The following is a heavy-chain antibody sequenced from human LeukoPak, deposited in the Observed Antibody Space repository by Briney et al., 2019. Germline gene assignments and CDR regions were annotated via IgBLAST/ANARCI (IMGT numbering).Heavy chain of an antibody. D-gene: IGHD5-18*01. CDR1: GFTFSTYW. CDR2: INRDGSGI. Sequence: PGGSLRLSCAASGFTFSTYWMHWVRQAPGKGLVWISRINRDGSGITYADSVKGRFTISRDNAKSILYLQMNSLRDEDTAVYYCANTGYNYEFDYWGQGTLVTVSS. V-gene: IGHV3-74*01. J-gene: IGHJ4*02. CDR3: ANTGYNYEFDY.